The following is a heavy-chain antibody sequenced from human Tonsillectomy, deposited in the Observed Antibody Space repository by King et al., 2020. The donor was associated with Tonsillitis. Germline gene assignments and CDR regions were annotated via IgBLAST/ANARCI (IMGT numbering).Heavy chain of an antibody. CDR3: ARGYVATARD. V-gene: IGHV4-59*01. CDR2: IYYSGST. D-gene: IGHD5-18*01. Sequence: QLQESGPGLVKPSETLSLTCTVSGGSISSYYWSWIRQPPGKGLEWIGYIYYSGSTNYNPSLKSRVTISVDTSKNQFSLKLSSVTAADTAVYYCARGYVATARDWGQGTLVTVSS. CDR1: GGSISSYY. J-gene: IGHJ4*02.